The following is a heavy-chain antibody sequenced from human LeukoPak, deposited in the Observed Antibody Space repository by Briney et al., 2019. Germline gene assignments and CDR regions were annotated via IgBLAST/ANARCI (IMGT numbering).Heavy chain of an antibody. J-gene: IGHJ5*02. CDR3: ARQAQDGTDNYFDP. D-gene: IGHD1-14*01. CDR2: IFTSGIT. V-gene: IGHV4-4*09. CDR1: SGSISGHY. Sequence: SETLSLTCTVSSGSISGHYWSWIRQSPRRGLEWIGNIFTSGITKYTPSLNSRVTISIDTSKNRFSLKVTSMTAADTAIYYCARQAQDGTDNYFDPWGRGILVTVSS.